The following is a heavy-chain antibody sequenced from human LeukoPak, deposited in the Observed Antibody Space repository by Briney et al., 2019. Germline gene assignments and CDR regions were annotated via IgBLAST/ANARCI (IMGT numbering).Heavy chain of an antibody. CDR2: ISRSSSYI. CDR3: ARGDKFSGDY. CDR1: GFTFSTYS. J-gene: IGHJ4*02. Sequence: GGSLRLSCAASGFTFSTYSMNWVRQAPGKGLEWVSSISRSSSYIYYADSLKGRFTISRDNAKNSLYLQMNSLRAEDTAVYYCARGDKFSGDYWGQGTLVTVSS. V-gene: IGHV3-21*01. D-gene: IGHD3-16*01.